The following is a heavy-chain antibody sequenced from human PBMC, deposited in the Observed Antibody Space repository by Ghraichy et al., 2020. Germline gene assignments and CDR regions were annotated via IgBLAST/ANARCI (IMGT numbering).Heavy chain of an antibody. Sequence: GGSLRLSCVASGFTFSSYGIHWVRQAPGKGLAWVAFIWYDGSNKYYADSVKGRFTISRDNSQNTLYLQMNSLRAEDTAVYYCARERIIKYYYGMAVWGQGTTVTVSS. CDR2: IWYDGSNK. CDR3: ARERIIKYYYGMAV. V-gene: IGHV3-33*01. J-gene: IGHJ6*02. CDR1: GFTFSSYG.